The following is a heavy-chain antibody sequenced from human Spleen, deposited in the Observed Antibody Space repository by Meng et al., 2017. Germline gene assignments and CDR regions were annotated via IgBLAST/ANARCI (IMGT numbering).Heavy chain of an antibody. D-gene: IGHD6-13*01. CDR1: GFSFTDAW. CDR3: ATGAAAADH. J-gene: IGHJ4*02. V-gene: IGHV3-15*01. Sequence: EVVLVESGGGLVKPGGSLSLSCAASGFSFTDAWMSWVRQAPGKGLEWVGRIKSNSDGGTTDYAAPVKGRFTISRDDSKNTLYLQMNSLITEDTAVYFCATGAAAADHWGQGTLVTVSS. CDR2: IKSNSDGGTT.